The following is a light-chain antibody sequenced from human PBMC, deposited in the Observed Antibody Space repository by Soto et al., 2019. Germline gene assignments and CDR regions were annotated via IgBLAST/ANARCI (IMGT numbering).Light chain of an antibody. Sequence: DIVMTQSPLSLPVTPGEPASISCRSSQSLLHSDGYNRLDWYLQKPGQSPKLLIYLGSNRAPGVPDRFSGSGSSTDFTLTITRVEAEDVGIYYCVQLQGFGQGTRLELK. V-gene: IGKV2-28*01. J-gene: IGKJ5*01. CDR3: VQLQG. CDR1: QSLLHSDGYNR. CDR2: LGS.